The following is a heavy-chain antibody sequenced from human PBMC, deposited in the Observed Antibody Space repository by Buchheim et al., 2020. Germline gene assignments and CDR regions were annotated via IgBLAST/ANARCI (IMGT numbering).Heavy chain of an antibody. CDR2: ISSSGSTI. V-gene: IGHV3-48*03. CDR1: GFTFSSYE. J-gene: IGHJ5*02. CDR3: AREVPYDFWSGYSNWFDP. D-gene: IGHD3-3*01. Sequence: EVQLVESGGGLVQPGGSLRLSCAASGFTFSSYEMNWVRQAPGKGLEWVSYISSSGSTIYYADSVKGRFTISRHNAQTSLYLQMNSLRAEDTAVYYCAREVPYDFWSGYSNWFDPWGQGTL.